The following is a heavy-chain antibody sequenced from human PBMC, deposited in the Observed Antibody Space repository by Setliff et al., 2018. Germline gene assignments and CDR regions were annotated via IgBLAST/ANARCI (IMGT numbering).Heavy chain of an antibody. V-gene: IGHV4-61*09. CDR3: ARGGERYYSAS. CDR2: IFSSGNT. Sequence: SETLSLTCTVSGDSITNSTSYWTWIRQPAGKGLEWIGHIFSSGNTNYNPSLRSRVTISLDTSKNQFSLKLSSVTATDTAVYYCARGGERYYSASWGQGTLVTVSS. J-gene: IGHJ4*02. CDR1: GDSITNSTSY. D-gene: IGHD1-20*01.